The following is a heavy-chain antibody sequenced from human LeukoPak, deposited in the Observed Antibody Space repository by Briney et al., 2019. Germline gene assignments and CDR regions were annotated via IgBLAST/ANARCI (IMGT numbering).Heavy chain of an antibody. V-gene: IGHV4-59*01. CDR3: ARDPRGELLDAFDI. D-gene: IGHD1-26*01. Sequence: PSETLSLTCTVSGGSISSYYWSWIRRPPGKGLEWIGYIYYSGSTNYNPSLKSRVTISVDTSKNQFSLKLSSVTAADTAVYYCARDPRGELLDAFDIWGQGTMVTVSS. CDR1: GGSISSYY. CDR2: IYYSGST. J-gene: IGHJ3*02.